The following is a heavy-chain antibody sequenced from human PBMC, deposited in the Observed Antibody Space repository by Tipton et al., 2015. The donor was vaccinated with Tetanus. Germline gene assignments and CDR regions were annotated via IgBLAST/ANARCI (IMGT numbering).Heavy chain of an antibody. CDR1: GGSISSYY. CDR3: ARGTGDY. J-gene: IGHJ4*02. D-gene: IGHD1-14*01. V-gene: IGHV4-59*01. Sequence: LRLSCTVSGGSISSYYWSWIRQPPGKGLEWIGHIYYSGSTNYNPSLKSRVTISVDTSKNQFSLKLSSVTAADTAVYYCARGTGDYWGQGTLVTVSS. CDR2: IYYSGST.